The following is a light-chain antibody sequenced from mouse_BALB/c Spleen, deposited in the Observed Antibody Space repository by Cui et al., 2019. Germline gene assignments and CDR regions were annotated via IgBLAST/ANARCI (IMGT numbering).Light chain of an antibody. CDR2: AAT. CDR3: QHFWGTPYT. Sequence: DIKMNPSPASLSVSVGATVSIPCRASENIYSNVAWYQQKQGKSPQLLVYAATNLAGGVPSTFSGSGTGTQYSLKINGLQSEDFGSYYCQHFWGTPYTFGGGTKLEIK. CDR1: ENIYSN. V-gene: IGKV12-46*01. J-gene: IGKJ2*01.